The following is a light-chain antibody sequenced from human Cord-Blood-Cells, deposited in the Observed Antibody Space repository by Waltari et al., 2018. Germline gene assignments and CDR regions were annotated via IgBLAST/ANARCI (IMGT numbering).Light chain of an antibody. CDR3: QQSYSTPRT. CDR1: QSICSY. V-gene: IGKV1-39*01. J-gene: IGKJ2*01. CDR2: AAS. Sequence: DIQITQSPSSLSASVGDRVTITCRASQSICSYLNWYQQKPGKAPKLLIYAASSLQSGVPSRFSGSGSGTDFTLTISSQQPEDFATYYCQQSYSTPRTFGQGTKLEIK.